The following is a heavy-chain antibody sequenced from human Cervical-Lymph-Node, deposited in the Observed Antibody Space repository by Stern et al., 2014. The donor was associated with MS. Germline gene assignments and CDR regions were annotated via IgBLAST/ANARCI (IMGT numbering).Heavy chain of an antibody. J-gene: IGHJ4*02. CDR3: ARDRWGSHDIGGTYYRY. V-gene: IGHV1-18*01. CDR1: GYTFTSYG. D-gene: IGHD3-22*01. Sequence: QVQLVQSGAEVKKPGASVKVSCETSGYTFTSYGISWIRQAPGHGLEWMGWVSTYNGGPNFSQKFPGRVTMTTDSSTNSVYMELRSLRSDDTAVYFCARDRWGSHDIGGTYYRYWGQGTPITVSS. CDR2: VSTYNGGP.